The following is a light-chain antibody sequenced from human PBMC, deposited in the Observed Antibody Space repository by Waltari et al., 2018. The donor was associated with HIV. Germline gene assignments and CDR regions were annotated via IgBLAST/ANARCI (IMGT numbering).Light chain of an antibody. V-gene: IGLV3-25*03. CDR2: KDT. J-gene: IGLJ1*01. CDR3: ISYTTTDFYV. CDR1: ALSKQY. Sequence: SYELTQPPSVSVSPGQTARITCSGDALSKQYAYWYQQKPGQAPVVVIYKDTRKSSGIPERFSGSTSGTTVTLTISGVQAEDEADYYCISYTTTDFYVFGPGTWVTVL.